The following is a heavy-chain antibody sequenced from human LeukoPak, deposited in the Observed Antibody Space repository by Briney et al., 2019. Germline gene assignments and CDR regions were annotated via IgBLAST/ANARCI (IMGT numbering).Heavy chain of an antibody. CDR3: AKDYPAAPLAFDI. J-gene: IGHJ3*02. CDR2: ISYDGSNK. CDR1: GFTFSSYG. D-gene: IGHD2-2*01. V-gene: IGHV3-30*18. Sequence: GGSLRLSCAASGFTFSSYGMHWVRQAPGKGLEWVAVISYDGSNKYYADSVKGRFTISRDNSKNTLYLQMNSLRAEDTAVYYCAKDYPAAPLAFDIWGQGTMVTVSS.